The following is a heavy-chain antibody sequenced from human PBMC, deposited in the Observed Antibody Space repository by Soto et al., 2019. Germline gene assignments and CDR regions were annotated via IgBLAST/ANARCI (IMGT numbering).Heavy chain of an antibody. CDR2: IKQDGSEK. J-gene: IGHJ4*02. Sequence: EVQLVESGGGLVQPGGSLRLSCAASGFTFSSYWMSWVRQAPGKGLEWVANIKQDGSEKYYVDSVKGRFTISRDNAKNPLYLQMNSLRAEDTAVYYCATEEGYYDILTGYYFSGYWGQGTLVTVSS. D-gene: IGHD3-9*01. CDR3: ATEEGYYDILTGYYFSGY. V-gene: IGHV3-7*01. CDR1: GFTFSSYW.